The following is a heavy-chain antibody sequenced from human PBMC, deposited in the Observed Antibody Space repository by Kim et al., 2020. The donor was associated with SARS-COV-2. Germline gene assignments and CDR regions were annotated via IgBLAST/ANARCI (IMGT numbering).Heavy chain of an antibody. V-gene: IGHV4-31*03. D-gene: IGHD2-15*01. J-gene: IGHJ6*02. Sequence: SETLSLTCTVSGGSISSGGYYWSWIRQHPGKGLEWIGYIYYSGSTYYNPSLKSRVTISVDTSKNQFSLKLSSVTAADTAVYYCARGPLKNPVPVGYYYYYGRDVWGQGTTVTVSS. CDR3: ARGPLKNPVPVGYYYYYGRDV. CDR2: IYYSGST. CDR1: GGSISSGGYY.